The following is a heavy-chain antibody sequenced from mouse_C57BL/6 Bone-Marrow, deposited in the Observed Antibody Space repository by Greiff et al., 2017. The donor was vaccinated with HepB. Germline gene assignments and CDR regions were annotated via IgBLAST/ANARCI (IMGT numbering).Heavy chain of an antibody. CDR3: TDSLVAWFAY. J-gene: IGHJ3*01. CDR1: GFTFSNYW. D-gene: IGHD6-2*01. V-gene: IGHV6-3*01. Sequence: EVQLVESGGGLVQPGGSMKLSCVASGFTFSNYWMNWVRQSPEKGLEWVAQIRLKSDNYATHYAESVKGRFTISRDDSKSSVYLQMNNLRAEDTGIYYCTDSLVAWFAYWGQGTLVTVSA. CDR2: IRLKSDNYAT.